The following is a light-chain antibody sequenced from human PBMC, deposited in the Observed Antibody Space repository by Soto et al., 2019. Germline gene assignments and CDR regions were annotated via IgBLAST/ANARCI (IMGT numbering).Light chain of an antibody. CDR2: WAS. CDR3: QQYYSAPGT. CDR1: QSVLYSSNNENY. J-gene: IGKJ3*01. Sequence: DIVMTQSPDSLTVSLGERATINCKSSQSVLYSSNNENYLAWYQHKPGQPPRLLIYWASTRESGVPDRFSGSGSGTDFTLTISSLQAEDVAVYYCQQYYSAPGTFGPGTKVDV. V-gene: IGKV4-1*01.